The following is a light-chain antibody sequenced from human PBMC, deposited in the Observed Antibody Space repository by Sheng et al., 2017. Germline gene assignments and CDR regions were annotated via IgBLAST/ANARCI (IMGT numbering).Light chain of an antibody. CDR1: QDIDNH. J-gene: IGKJ3*01. V-gene: IGKV1-33*01. Sequence: DIQLTQSPTSLSASEGDRVTITCQASQDIDNHLNWYQQKPGKAPKLLIYEASNLGAGVPSRFRGSGSGTDFRLVISSLQPEDFATYYCQQYEDLPPFRFGPGPKWISN. CDR3: QQYEDLPPFR. CDR2: EAS.